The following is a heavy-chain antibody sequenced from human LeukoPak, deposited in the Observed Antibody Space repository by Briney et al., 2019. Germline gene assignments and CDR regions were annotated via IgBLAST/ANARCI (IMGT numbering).Heavy chain of an antibody. CDR1: GYTFAGHY. Sequence: ASVKVSCKASGYTFAGHYIHWVRRAPGQGLEWLGWINPNKGDTKSAQKFRDRVIMTTDTSLTTAYMEVINLSSDDTAVYYCTRSSWDCSSGSCYSNMNFDYWGQGTLVTVSS. D-gene: IGHD2-15*01. CDR2: INPNKGDT. J-gene: IGHJ4*02. V-gene: IGHV1-2*02. CDR3: TRSSWDCSSGSCYSNMNFDY.